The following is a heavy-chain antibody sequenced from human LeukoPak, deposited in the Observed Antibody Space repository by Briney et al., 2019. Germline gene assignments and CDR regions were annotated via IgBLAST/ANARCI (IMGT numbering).Heavy chain of an antibody. J-gene: IGHJ6*03. Sequence: PSETLSLTCTVSGGSISSHYWSWIRQPPGKGLEWIGYIYYSGSTNYNPSLKSRVTISVDTSKNQFSLKLSSVTAADTAVYYCARGVAGPYYYYYYMDVWGKGTTVTVSS. V-gene: IGHV4-59*11. CDR3: ARGVAGPYYYYYYMDV. D-gene: IGHD6-19*01. CDR1: GGSISSHY. CDR2: IYYSGST.